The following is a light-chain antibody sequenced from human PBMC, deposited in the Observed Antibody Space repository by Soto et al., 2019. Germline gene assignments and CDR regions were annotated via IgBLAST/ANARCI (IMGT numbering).Light chain of an antibody. Sequence: QAVVTQPPSASGTPGQRVTISCSGSTSNIESNPVYWYQHLPGTAPSLLIFSNNQRPSGVPDRFSGSKSGTSASLAISGLQSDDENDYDCSAWDDSLSGVVFGGGTKVTVL. J-gene: IGLJ2*01. CDR1: TSNIESNP. V-gene: IGLV1-44*01. CDR3: SAWDDSLSGVV. CDR2: SNN.